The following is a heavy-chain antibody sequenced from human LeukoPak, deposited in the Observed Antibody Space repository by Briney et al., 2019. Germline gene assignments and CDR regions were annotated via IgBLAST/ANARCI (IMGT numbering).Heavy chain of an antibody. CDR1: GYTFTSYD. D-gene: IGHD2-21*02. Sequence: ASVKVSCKASGYTFTSYDINWVRQATGQGLEWMGWINPNSGDTNYPQKFQGRVTMTRDTSISTAYMELSRLRSDDTAVYYCARAIAYCGGDCYSGFDPWGQGTLVTVSS. CDR3: ARAIAYCGGDCYSGFDP. J-gene: IGHJ5*02. V-gene: IGHV1-2*02. CDR2: INPNSGDT.